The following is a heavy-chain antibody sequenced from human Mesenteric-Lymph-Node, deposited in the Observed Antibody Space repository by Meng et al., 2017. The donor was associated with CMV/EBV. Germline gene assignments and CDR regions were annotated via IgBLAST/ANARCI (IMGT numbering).Heavy chain of an antibody. CDR1: GFTFHSYG. V-gene: IGHV3-30*02. J-gene: IGHJ5*02. Sequence: LSCVASGFTFHSYGMHWVRQAPGQGLEWVAFIWYDENQEEYADSAKGRFTISRDNSKNTVDLQMNNLRVEDTAVYYCVRDVAPGWFDPWGQGTLVTVSS. CDR3: VRDVAPGWFDP. CDR2: IWYDENQE. D-gene: IGHD3-10*01.